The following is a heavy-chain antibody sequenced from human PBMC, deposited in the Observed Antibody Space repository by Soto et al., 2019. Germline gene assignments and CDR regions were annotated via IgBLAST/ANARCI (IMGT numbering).Heavy chain of an antibody. CDR2: IIPIFGTA. CDR3: AIGSVNTAMALFDD. Sequence: SVKVSCPASGGTFSSYAISWVRQAPGQGLEWMGGIIPIFGTASYAQKFQGRVTITADESTSTAYMELSSLRSEDTAVYYCAIGSVNTAMALFDDCGQGPLV. CDR1: GGTFSSYA. V-gene: IGHV1-69*13. J-gene: IGHJ4*02. D-gene: IGHD5-18*01.